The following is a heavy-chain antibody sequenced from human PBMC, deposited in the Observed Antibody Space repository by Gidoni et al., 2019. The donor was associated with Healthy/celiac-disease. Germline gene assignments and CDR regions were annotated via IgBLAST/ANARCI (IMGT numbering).Heavy chain of an antibody. J-gene: IGHJ6*01. CDR1: GYLFPSYD. Sequence: QVQLVQSGAEVKKPRASVKVSCKSSGYLFPSYDINWVRQATGQGREWMGWMNPNSGNTGYAQKVQGRVTMTRNTSRSTAYMELSSLRSEDTAVYYCAARGYSSGWYGSLFYYGIDVWGQGTTVTVSS. D-gene: IGHD6-19*01. V-gene: IGHV1-8*01. CDR3: AARGYSSGWYGSLFYYGIDV. CDR2: MNPNSGNT.